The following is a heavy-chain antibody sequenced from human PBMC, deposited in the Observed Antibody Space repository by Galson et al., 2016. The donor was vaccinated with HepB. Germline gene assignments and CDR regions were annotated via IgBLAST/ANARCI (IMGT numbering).Heavy chain of an antibody. CDR2: LTPIIGAT. Sequence: SVKVSCKASGYIFAGYYIHWVRLAPGQRLEWMGWLTPIIGATNYAQKFEGRVTLTRDTSNSTAFLELSRLISDDTALYYCARETPVGQTHYFDYYGQGTLLTVSS. CDR3: ARETPVGQTHYFDY. CDR1: GYIFAGYY. J-gene: IGHJ4*02. V-gene: IGHV1-2*02. D-gene: IGHD4-23*01.